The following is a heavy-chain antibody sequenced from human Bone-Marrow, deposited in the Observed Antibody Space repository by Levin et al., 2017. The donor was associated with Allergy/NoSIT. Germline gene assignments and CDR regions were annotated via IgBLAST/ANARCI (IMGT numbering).Heavy chain of an antibody. J-gene: IGHJ4*02. Sequence: GESLKISCKASGYTFTRHYIHWVRQAPGQGLEWMGLINPNGGYATYAQKFQGRVTMTSDTSTTTVYMELSSLTSEDTAVYYCARVDRTGFPALNFDFWGQGTLVPVSS. V-gene: IGHV1-46*01. CDR3: ARVDRTGFPALNFDF. D-gene: IGHD1-1*01. CDR2: INPNGGYA. CDR1: GYTFTRHY.